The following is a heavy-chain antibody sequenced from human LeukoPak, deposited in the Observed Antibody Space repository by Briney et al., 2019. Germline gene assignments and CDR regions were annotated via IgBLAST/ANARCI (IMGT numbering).Heavy chain of an antibody. D-gene: IGHD2-21*02. CDR2: ISSSSTYT. V-gene: IGHV3-21*01. Sequence: GGSLRLSCTVTGHPFSSFTLNWVRQSPGKGLEWVSSISSSSTYTYYADSVKGRFTISRDNAKNSLYLQMNSLRAEDTAVYYCARVRYCGGDCPSGWFYYYMDVWGKGTTVTVSS. CDR1: GHPFSSFT. J-gene: IGHJ6*03. CDR3: ARVRYCGGDCPSGWFYYYMDV.